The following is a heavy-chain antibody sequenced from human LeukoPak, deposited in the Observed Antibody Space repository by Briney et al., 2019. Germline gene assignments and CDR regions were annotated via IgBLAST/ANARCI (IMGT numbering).Heavy chain of an antibody. Sequence: GGSLRLSCAASGFTFSGCWMTWLRQAPGKGPEWVANIDEDGSAKYYLGSVKGRFTISRDNAENSLYLQMNSLRAEDTAVYYCARAGYYGSGSENWFDPWGQGTLVTVSS. V-gene: IGHV3-7*01. CDR2: IDEDGSAK. J-gene: IGHJ5*02. CDR3: ARAGYYGSGSENWFDP. D-gene: IGHD3-10*01. CDR1: GFTFSGCW.